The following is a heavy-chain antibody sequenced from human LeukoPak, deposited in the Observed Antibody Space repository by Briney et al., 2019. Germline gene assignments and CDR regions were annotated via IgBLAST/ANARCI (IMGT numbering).Heavy chain of an antibody. Sequence: GASVKVSCKASGGTFSSYAISWVRQAPGQGLEWMGWISAYNGNTNYAQKLQGRVTMTTDTSTSTAYMELRSLRSDDTAVYYCARPSGEGEMIDAFDIWGQGTMVTVSS. V-gene: IGHV1-18*01. CDR2: ISAYNGNT. D-gene: IGHD3-10*01. CDR3: ARPSGEGEMIDAFDI. CDR1: GGTFSSYA. J-gene: IGHJ3*02.